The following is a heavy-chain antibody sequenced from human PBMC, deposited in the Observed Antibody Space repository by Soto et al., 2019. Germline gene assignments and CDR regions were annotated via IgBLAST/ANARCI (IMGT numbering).Heavy chain of an antibody. Sequence: WGSLRLSCAASGFTFSSYGMHWVRQAPGKGLEWVAVIWYDGSNKYYADSVKGRFTISRDNSKNTLYLQMNSLRAEDTAVYYCARPYDFWSGSIDYWGQGTLVTVSS. D-gene: IGHD3-3*01. CDR2: IWYDGSNK. CDR3: ARPYDFWSGSIDY. J-gene: IGHJ4*02. CDR1: GFTFSSYG. V-gene: IGHV3-33*01.